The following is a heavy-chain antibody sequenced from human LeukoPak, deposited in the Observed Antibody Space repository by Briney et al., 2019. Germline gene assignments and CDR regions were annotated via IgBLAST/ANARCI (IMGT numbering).Heavy chain of an antibody. CDR3: AKGPIVGAIDY. CDR2: ISHDGSNK. CDR1: GFTFSYYG. V-gene: IGHV3-30*18. J-gene: IGHJ4*02. D-gene: IGHD1-26*01. Sequence: GSSLRLSCAASGFTFSYYGMHWVRQAPGRGLEWVAVISHDGSNKYYADSVKGRSTISRDNSKDTLYLQMNSLRAEDTAVYYCAKGPIVGAIDYWGQGTLVTVSS.